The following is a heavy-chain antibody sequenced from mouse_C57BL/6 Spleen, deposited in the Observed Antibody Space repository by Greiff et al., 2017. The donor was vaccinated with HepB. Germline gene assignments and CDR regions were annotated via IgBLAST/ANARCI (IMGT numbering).Heavy chain of an antibody. D-gene: IGHD1-1*01. CDR2: ISYDGSN. CDR3: ASDRPITTVVATDWYFDV. CDR1: GYSITSGYY. Sequence: EVQRVESGPGLVKPSQSLSLTCSVTGYSITSGYYWNWIRQFPGNKLEWMGYISYDGSNNYNPTLKNRISITRDTSKNHFFLKLNSVTTEHTATYFCASDRPITTVVATDWYFDVWGTGTTVTVSS. V-gene: IGHV3-6*01. J-gene: IGHJ1*03.